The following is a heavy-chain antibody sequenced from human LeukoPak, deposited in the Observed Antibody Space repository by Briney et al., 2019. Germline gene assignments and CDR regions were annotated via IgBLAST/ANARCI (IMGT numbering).Heavy chain of an antibody. CDR2: INHSGST. CDR1: GGSFSGYY. V-gene: IGHV4-34*01. D-gene: IGHD3-10*01. CDR3: ARLMYYYGSGSYYYYFDF. J-gene: IGHJ4*02. Sequence: PSETLSLTCAVYGGSFSGYYWSWIRQPPGKGLEWIGEINHSGSTNYNPSLKSRVTMSVDTSKNQFSLKLSSVTAADTAVYYCARLMYYYGSGSYYYYFDFWGQGTLVTVSS.